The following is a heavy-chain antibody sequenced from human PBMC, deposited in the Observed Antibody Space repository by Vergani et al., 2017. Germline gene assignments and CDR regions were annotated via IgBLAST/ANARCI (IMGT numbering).Heavy chain of an antibody. CDR3: ARVPGERESYGYYYYYGMDV. CDR2: IYPGDSDT. D-gene: IGHD5-18*01. V-gene: IGHV5-51*01. J-gene: IGHJ6*02. Sequence: EVQLVQSGAEVQKPGESLKISCKGSGYSFTSYWIGWVRQMPGKGLEWMGIIYPGDSDTRYSPSFQGQVTISADKSISTAYLQWSSLKASDTAMYYCARVPGERESYGYYYYYGMDVWGQGTTVTVSS. CDR1: GYSFTSYW.